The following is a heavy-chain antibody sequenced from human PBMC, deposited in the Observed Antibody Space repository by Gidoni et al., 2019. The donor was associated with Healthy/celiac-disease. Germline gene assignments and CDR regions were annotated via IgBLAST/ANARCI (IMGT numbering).Heavy chain of an antibody. CDR1: GFTFSTAW. CDR2: IKSKTDGGTT. V-gene: IGHV3-15*01. D-gene: IGHD6-13*01. Sequence: EVQLVESGGGLVKPGGSLRLSCAASGFTFSTAWMSWVRQAPGKGLEWVGRIKSKTDGGTTDYAAPVKGRFTISRDDSKNTLYLQMNSLKTEDTAVYYCTTGGIPQTYHAFDIWGQGTMVTVSS. J-gene: IGHJ3*02. CDR3: TTGGIPQTYHAFDI.